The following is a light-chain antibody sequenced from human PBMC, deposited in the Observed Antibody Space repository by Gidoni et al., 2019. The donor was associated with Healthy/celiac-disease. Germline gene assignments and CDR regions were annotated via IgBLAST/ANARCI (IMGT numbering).Light chain of an antibody. J-gene: IGKJ1*01. Sequence: IQLTQSPSSLSASVGDIVTITCRASQSISSYLNWYQQKPGKAPKLLIYAASSLQSGVPSRFSGSGSGTGFTLTISSLQPEDFENYYCQQSYSTRGTFGQGTKVEIK. CDR3: QQSYSTRGT. CDR2: AAS. CDR1: QSISSY. V-gene: IGKV1-39*01.